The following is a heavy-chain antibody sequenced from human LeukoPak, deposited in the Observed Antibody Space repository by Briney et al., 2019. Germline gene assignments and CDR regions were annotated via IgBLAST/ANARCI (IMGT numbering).Heavy chain of an antibody. CDR2: VYYSGTT. D-gene: IGHD6-13*01. CDR3: ARHGQRAQQLSKIPYLDY. V-gene: IGHV4-59*08. CDR1: GGSISSYY. Sequence: PSETLSLTCTVSGGSISSYYWSWIRQPPGKGLEWIGYVYYSGTTYYDPSLKSRVTISLDTANNQLSLTLSSVTAADTAVYFCARHGQRAQQLSKIPYLDYWGQGTLVTVTS. J-gene: IGHJ4*02.